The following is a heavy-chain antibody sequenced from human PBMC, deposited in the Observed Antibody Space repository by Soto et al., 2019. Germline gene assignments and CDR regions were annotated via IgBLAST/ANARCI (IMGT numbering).Heavy chain of an antibody. CDR2: IDADNGET. J-gene: IGHJ4*02. Sequence: ASVKVSCKVSGYTLTELSMHWVRQAPGKRLEWMGGIDADNGETKYSQKFQGRVTITRDTSASTAYMELSSLRSEDTAVYYCARDQTGFWSGFDYWGQGTLVTVSS. CDR1: GYTLTELS. D-gene: IGHD3-3*01. CDR3: ARDQTGFWSGFDY. V-gene: IGHV1-3*01.